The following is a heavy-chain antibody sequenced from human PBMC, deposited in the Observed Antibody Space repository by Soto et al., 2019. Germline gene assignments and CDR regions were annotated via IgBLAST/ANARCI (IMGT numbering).Heavy chain of an antibody. V-gene: IGHV5-51*01. J-gene: IGHJ6*02. CDR3: ARXRWYSSSSSYYYYGMDV. CDR2: IYPGDSDT. Sequence: GESLKISCKGSGYSFTIYWIGWVRQMPGKGLEWMGIIYPGDSDTRYSPSFQGQVTISADKSISTAYLQWSSLKASDTAMYYCARXRWYSSSSSYYYYGMDVWGQGTTVTVSS. CDR1: GYSFTIYW. D-gene: IGHD6-6*01.